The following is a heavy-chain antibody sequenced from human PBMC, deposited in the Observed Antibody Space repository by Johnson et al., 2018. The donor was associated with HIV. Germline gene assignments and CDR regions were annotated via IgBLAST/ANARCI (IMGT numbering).Heavy chain of an antibody. CDR2: ISGSGGNT. CDR1: GFTFNTYA. Sequence: VQLVESGGGLVQPGGSLRLSCAASGFTFNTYAMSWVRQAPGKGLEWVSSISGSGGNTFYADSVRGRFTISRDNSQNTLYLQMKTLRAEDTAVYYCAKASHYDSSGNPSDAFDIWGQGTMVTVSS. D-gene: IGHD3-22*01. J-gene: IGHJ3*02. CDR3: AKASHYDSSGNPSDAFDI. V-gene: IGHV3-23*04.